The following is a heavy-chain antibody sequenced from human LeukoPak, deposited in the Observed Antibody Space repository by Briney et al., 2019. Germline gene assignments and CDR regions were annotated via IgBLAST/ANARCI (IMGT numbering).Heavy chain of an antibody. Sequence: GASVKVSCKASGYTFTTSAINWVRQAPGQGLEWVGWINTYTGNPTYAQGFTGRFVFSLDTSVSTAYLQISSLKAEDTAVYYCAVIVPPFDRWGQGTLVTVSS. J-gene: IGHJ4*02. CDR1: GYTFTTSA. CDR3: AVIVPPFDR. D-gene: IGHD6-6*01. V-gene: IGHV7-4-1*02. CDR2: INTYTGNP.